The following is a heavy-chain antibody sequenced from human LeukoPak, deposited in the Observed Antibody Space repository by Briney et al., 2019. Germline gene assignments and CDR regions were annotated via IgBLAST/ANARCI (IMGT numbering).Heavy chain of an antibody. V-gene: IGHV4-4*07. Sequence: SETLSLTCTVSGGSISSYYWSWIRQPAGKGLEWIGRIYTSGSTNYNPSLKSRVTMSVDTSKNQFSLKLSSVTAADTAVHYCAPDPATPGYFDYWGQGTLVTVSS. CDR3: APDPATPGYFDY. J-gene: IGHJ4*02. D-gene: IGHD2-15*01. CDR2: IYTSGST. CDR1: GGSISSYY.